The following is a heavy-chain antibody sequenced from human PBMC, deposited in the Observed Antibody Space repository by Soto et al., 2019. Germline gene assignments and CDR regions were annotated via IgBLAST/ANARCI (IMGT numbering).Heavy chain of an antibody. CDR2: IYSGGYT. Sequence: EVQLVESGGGLIQPGGSLRLSCAVSGFTVSNNYMSWVRQAPGKGLEGVSVIYSGGYTAYGDSVKGRFTISRDNSKNTLNPKRNSGGPDPPAVFYCATARGGGGYWGQGTLVTVSS. D-gene: IGHD3-10*01. CDR1: GFTVSNNY. CDR3: ATARGGGGY. V-gene: IGHV3-53*01. J-gene: IGHJ4*02.